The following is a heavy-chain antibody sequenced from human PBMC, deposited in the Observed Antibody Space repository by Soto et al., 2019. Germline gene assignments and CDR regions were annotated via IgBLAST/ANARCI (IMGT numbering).Heavy chain of an antibody. CDR2: ISAYNGQT. J-gene: IGHJ3*01. V-gene: IGHV1-18*04. D-gene: IGHD4-17*01. CDR3: ARGGWTYGPGPFDL. Sequence: QVQLVQSGTEVKTPGASVKVSCHASGYTFTNYGINWGRQAPGKGLEWMAGISAYNGQTHHAPFLKDRVTMTTDTSTRTAYMEMTSLRSDDTAVYYCARGGWTYGPGPFDLWGQGKMVTVSS. CDR1: GYTFTNYG.